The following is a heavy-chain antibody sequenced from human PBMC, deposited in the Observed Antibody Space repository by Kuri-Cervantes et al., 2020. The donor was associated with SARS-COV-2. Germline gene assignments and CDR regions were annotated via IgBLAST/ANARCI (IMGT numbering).Heavy chain of an antibody. V-gene: IGHV3-30*07. CDR3: ARGGYFDL. Sequence: LPLTCGASGFGFSGYPVHWVRQAPGKGREGVAVISYDGTKTYYTDSVKGRFTISRDKSKNTLYLQMNSLRAEDTAVYYCARGGYFDLWGRGTLVTVSS. CDR2: ISYDGTKT. CDR1: GFGFSGYP. J-gene: IGHJ2*01.